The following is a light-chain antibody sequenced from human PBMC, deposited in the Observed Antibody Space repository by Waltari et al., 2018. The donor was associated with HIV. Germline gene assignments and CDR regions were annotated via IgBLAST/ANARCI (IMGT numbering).Light chain of an antibody. CDR1: EDVRDS. Sequence: AIRMTQSLNSLSASIGSKVTISCRGSEDVRDSLAWYQKRPGKAPRLLIFGAHTVQSGVPSSLSGSRSGPDFTLTIRCLQAEDFATYYCQQYFDFPPTSGPGTKVDF. J-gene: IGKJ3*01. V-gene: IGKV1-8*01. CDR2: GAH. CDR3: QQYFDFPPT.